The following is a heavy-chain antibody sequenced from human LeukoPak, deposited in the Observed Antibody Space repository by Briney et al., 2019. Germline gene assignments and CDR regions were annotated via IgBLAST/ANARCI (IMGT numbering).Heavy chain of an antibody. CDR1: GYSFVLYG. D-gene: IGHD5-12*01. CDR3: ARESVATDFDY. V-gene: IGHV1-18*01. J-gene: IGHJ4*02. Sequence: ASVKVSCKASGYSFVLYGISWVRQAPGQGPEWMGWISTYNGNTKYAEKFQGRVTMTRDMSTSTVYMELSSLRSEDTAVYYCARESVATDFDYWGQGTLVTVSS. CDR2: ISTYNGNT.